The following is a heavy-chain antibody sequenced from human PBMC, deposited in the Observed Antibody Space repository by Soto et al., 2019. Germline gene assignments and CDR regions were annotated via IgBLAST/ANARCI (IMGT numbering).Heavy chain of an antibody. CDR2: FDPEDGET. CDR3: AKRYWYDGSGLWDY. J-gene: IGHJ4*02. Sequence: ASVKVSCKVSGYTLTELSMHWVRQAPGKGLEWMGGFDPEDGETIYAQKFQGRVTMTEDTSTDTAYMGLSSLRSEDTAVYYCAKRYWYDGSGLWDYWGQGTLVTVSS. CDR1: GYTLTELS. V-gene: IGHV1-24*01. D-gene: IGHD3-22*01.